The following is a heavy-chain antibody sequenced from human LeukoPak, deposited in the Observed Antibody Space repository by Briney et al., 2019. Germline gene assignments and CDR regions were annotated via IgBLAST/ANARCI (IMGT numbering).Heavy chain of an antibody. V-gene: IGHV3-74*01. CDR3: ARAGKTGAAAFDI. CDR1: GFTFGTYW. CDR2: INSDVNSL. D-gene: IGHD3-10*01. J-gene: IGHJ3*02. Sequence: GGSLRLSCAASGFTFGTYWMHWVRQAPGKGLVWVSHINSDVNSLSYADSVKGRFTISRDNARNTLYLQMNSLRAEDTAVYYCARAGKTGAAAFDIWGQGTMVTVSS.